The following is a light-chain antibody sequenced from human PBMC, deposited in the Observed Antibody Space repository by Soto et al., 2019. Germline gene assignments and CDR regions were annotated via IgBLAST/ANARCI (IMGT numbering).Light chain of an antibody. CDR2: WAS. V-gene: IGKV4-1*01. CDR1: QSVLYSSNNKNY. J-gene: IGKJ1*01. CDR3: QQYASSPWT. Sequence: DIVMTQSRDSLTVPLGGRATINCRSSQSVLYSSNNKNYLAWYQQKPGQPPRLLIYWASTRDSGVPDRFSGSGSGTDFTLTINRLEPEDFAVYYCQQYASSPWTFGQGTKVDIK.